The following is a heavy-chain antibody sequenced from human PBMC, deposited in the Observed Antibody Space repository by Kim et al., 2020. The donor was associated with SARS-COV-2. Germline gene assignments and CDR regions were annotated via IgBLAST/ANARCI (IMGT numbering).Heavy chain of an antibody. V-gene: IGHV3-30*01. CDR3: ARAQYTMSTTSSFDY. J-gene: IGHJ4*02. Sequence: DSVKGRFTISRDNSKNTLYLQMNSLRAEDTAVYYCARAQYTMSTTSSFDYWGQGTLVTVSS. D-gene: IGHD3-22*01.